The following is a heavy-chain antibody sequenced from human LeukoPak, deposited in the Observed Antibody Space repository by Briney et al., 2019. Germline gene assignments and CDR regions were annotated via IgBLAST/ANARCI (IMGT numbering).Heavy chain of an antibody. D-gene: IGHD1-26*01. CDR3: AKDRQWELLNGMDV. Sequence: GRSLRLSCSASGFTFSSYGMHWVRQAPAKGLEWVAVISYDGSNKYYADSVKGRFTISRDNAKTSLYLQMNSLRAEDTALYYCAKDRQWELLNGMDVWGQGTTVTVSS. CDR2: ISYDGSNK. J-gene: IGHJ6*02. V-gene: IGHV3-30*18. CDR1: GFTFSSYG.